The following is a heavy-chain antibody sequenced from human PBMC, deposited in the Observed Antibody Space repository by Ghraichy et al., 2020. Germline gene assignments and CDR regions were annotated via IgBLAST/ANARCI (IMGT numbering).Heavy chain of an antibody. CDR2: MNPNSGNT. D-gene: IGHD3-3*01. CDR1: GYTFTSYD. J-gene: IGHJ4*02. CDR3: VRLRADFWSGSLPDY. V-gene: IGHV1-8*01. Sequence: KVSCKASGYTFTSYDINWVRQATGQGLEWMGWMNPNSGNTGYAQKFQGRVTMTRNTSINTAYMELSSLRSEDTAVYYCVRLRADFWSGSLPDYWGQGTLVTVSS.